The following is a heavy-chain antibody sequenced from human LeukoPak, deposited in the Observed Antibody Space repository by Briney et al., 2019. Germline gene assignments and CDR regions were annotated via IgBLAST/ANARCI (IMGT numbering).Heavy chain of an antibody. Sequence: SETLSLTCTVSGGSISSGDYYWSRIRQPPGKGLEWIGYIYYSGSTYYNPSLKSRVTISVDTSKNQFSLKLSSVTAADTAVYYCARGYYYDSSGYHANGYWYFDLWGRGTLVTVSS. CDR3: ARGYYYDSSGYHANGYWYFDL. CDR1: GGSISSGDYY. CDR2: IYYSGST. J-gene: IGHJ2*01. V-gene: IGHV4-30-4*01. D-gene: IGHD3-22*01.